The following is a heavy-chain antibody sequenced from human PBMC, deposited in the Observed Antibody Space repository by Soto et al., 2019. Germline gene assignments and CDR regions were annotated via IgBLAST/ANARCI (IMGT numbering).Heavy chain of an antibody. CDR3: ARDREAGYNFYYGMDV. J-gene: IGHJ6*02. CDR1: GADINAYS. CDR2: IYTSASI. Sequence: SETLSLTCSVSGADINAYSWTWIRQPAGKGLEWIGRIYTSASINYNPSLRGRVTLSVDTSTNQVSLKLASVTAADTAVYYCARDREAGYNFYYGMDVWGQGTTVTVSS. V-gene: IGHV4-4*07. D-gene: IGHD6-19*01.